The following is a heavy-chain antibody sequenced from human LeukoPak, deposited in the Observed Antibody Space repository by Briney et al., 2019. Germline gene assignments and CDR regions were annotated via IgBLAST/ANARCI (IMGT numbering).Heavy chain of an antibody. D-gene: IGHD2-21*01. CDR1: GFTFSSYA. V-gene: IGHV3-23*01. CDR3: AKDPYRVIVATGNYLDP. Sequence: GGSLRLYRAASGFTFSSYAMSWVRESPGKGLEWASVFSGSGGSTYYADSVKGRFTISRDNSKNTLYLQMDSLRGEDTAVYYCAKDPYRVIVATGNYLDPWGQGTLVTVSS. J-gene: IGHJ5*02. CDR2: FSGSGGST.